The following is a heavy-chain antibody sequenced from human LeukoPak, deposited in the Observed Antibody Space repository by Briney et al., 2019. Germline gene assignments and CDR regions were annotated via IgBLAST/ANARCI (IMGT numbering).Heavy chain of an antibody. J-gene: IGHJ4*02. CDR1: GFTFSSYD. V-gene: IGHV3-11*06. CDR2: ISSSSSYT. CDR3: ARASYDSSGYYYTDY. D-gene: IGHD3-22*01. Sequence: GGSLRLSCAASGFTFSSYDMSWVRQAPGKGLEWVSYISSSSSYTNYADSVKGRFTISRDNAKNSLYLQMNSLRAEDTAVYYCARASYDSSGYYYTDYWGQGTLVTVSS.